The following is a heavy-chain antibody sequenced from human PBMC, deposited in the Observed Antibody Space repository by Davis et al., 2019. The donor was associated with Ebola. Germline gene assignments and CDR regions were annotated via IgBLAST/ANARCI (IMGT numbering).Heavy chain of an antibody. J-gene: IGHJ5*02. CDR3: ARGPYLTWFDP. CDR1: GFTSSSYE. Sequence: GGSLRLSCAASGFTSSSYEMHWVRQAPGKGLEWVSYISSSGSTIYYADSVKGRFTISRDNAKNSLYLQMNSLRAEDTAVYYCARGPYLTWFDPWGQGTLVTVSS. CDR2: ISSSGSTI. V-gene: IGHV3-48*03.